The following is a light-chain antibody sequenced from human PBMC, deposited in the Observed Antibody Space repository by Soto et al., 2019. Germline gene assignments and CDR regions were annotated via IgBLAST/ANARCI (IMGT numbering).Light chain of an antibody. V-gene: IGKV3-20*01. J-gene: IGKJ4*01. Sequence: EIVLTQSPGTLSLSPGERATLSCRASQSVSSSYLAWYQQKPGQAPRLLIYGASSRATGIPDRFSGSGSGTYFTLTISSLEPEDFAVYYYQQYGSSHRLTFGGGTKVEIK. CDR1: QSVSSSY. CDR3: QQYGSSHRLT. CDR2: GAS.